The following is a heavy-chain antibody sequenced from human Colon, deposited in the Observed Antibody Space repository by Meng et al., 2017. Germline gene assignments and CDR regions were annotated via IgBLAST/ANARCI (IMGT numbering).Heavy chain of an antibody. Sequence: GESLKISCKASGYNFRNYWHWIGWVRQMPGKGLEWMGSIYVGDSATTYSPSFQGHVTMSVDKSVNTAYLQWSSLKASDTATYYCARHKYSTSRNDALDIWGQGTMVTVSS. CDR3: ARHKYSTSRNDALDI. CDR2: IYVGDSAT. CDR1: GYNFRNYW. D-gene: IGHD2-2*01. J-gene: IGHJ3*02. V-gene: IGHV5-51*01.